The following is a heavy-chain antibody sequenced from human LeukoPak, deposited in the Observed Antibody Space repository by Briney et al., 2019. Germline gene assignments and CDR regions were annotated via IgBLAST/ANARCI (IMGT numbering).Heavy chain of an antibody. Sequence: SETLSLTCTVSSGSISSYYWSWIRQPAGKGLEWIGRIYPSGSTKYNPSLKSRVTMSADTSKNQFSLKLSSVTAADTAVFYCARGGDDYLIDYWGQETLVTVSS. CDR3: ARGGDDYLIDY. V-gene: IGHV4-4*07. D-gene: IGHD4-11*01. CDR1: SGSISSYY. CDR2: IYPSGST. J-gene: IGHJ4*02.